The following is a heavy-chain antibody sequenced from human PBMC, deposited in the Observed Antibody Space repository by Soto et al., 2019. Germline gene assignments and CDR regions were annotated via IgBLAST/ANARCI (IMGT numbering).Heavy chain of an antibody. CDR1: GGSISSYY. J-gene: IGHJ4*02. CDR2: IYYSGST. CDR3: ARAFRSRGYYFDY. V-gene: IGHV4-59*01. D-gene: IGHD3-10*01. Sequence: PSETLSLTCTVSGGSISSYYWSWIRQPPGKGLEWIGYIYYSGSTNYNPYLKSRVTISVDTSKNQFSLKLSSVTAADTAVYYCARAFRSRGYYFDYWGQGTLVTVSS.